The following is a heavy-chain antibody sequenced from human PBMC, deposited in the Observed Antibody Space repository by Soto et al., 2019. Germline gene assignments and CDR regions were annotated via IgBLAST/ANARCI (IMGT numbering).Heavy chain of an antibody. CDR2: IYHSGST. V-gene: IGHV4-39*07. J-gene: IGHJ4*02. D-gene: IGHD2-8*01. CDR3: ARILLGSFSDY. CDR1: GGSISSGGYY. Sequence: SETLSLTCTVSGGSISSGGYYWSWIRQHPGKGLEWIGSIYHSGSTYYNPSLKSRVTISVDTSKNQFSLKLSSVTAADTAVYYCARILLGSFSDYWGQGTLVTVSS.